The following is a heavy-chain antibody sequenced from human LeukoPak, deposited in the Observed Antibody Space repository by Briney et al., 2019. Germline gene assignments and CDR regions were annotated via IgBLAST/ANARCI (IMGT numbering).Heavy chain of an antibody. D-gene: IGHD6-13*01. CDR1: GFTFSSYG. J-gene: IGHJ4*02. CDR3: ARDLVAYSSSWEIDY. CDR2: IWYDGSNK. V-gene: IGHV3-33*01. Sequence: GGSLRLSCAASGFTFSSYGMHWVRQAPGKGLEWVAVIWYDGSNKYYADPVKGRFTISRDNSKNTLYLQMNSLRAEDTAVYYCARDLVAYSSSWEIDYWGQGTLVTVSS.